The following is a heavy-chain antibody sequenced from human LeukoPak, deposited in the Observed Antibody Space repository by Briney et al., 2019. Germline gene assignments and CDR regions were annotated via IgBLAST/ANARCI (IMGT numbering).Heavy chain of an antibody. CDR3: ARVTKYCTSMTCFYYYFDY. D-gene: IGHD2/OR15-2a*01. CDR1: GGSISSSIYY. J-gene: IGHJ4*02. Sequence: PSETLSLTCTVSGGSISSSIYYWGWIRQPPGKGLEWIGNVYYSGSTYYNPSLKSRVTISVDTSKNQFSLKLSSVTAADTAVYYCARVTKYCTSMTCFYYYFDYWGQGTLVTVSS. CDR2: VYYSGST. V-gene: IGHV4-39*07.